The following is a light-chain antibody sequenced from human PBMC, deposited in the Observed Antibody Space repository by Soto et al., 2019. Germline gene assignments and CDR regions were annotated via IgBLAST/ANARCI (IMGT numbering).Light chain of an antibody. Sequence: AIQMTQSPSSLSASAGDRVTITCRASQGIRNDLSWYQQKPGKAPKLLIYDASSLQSGVPSRFSGSGFGTDFTLTISSLQPEDFATYYCLHDDSYPLTFGQGTKVQIK. CDR2: DAS. V-gene: IGKV1-6*01. J-gene: IGKJ1*01. CDR3: LHDDSYPLT. CDR1: QGIRND.